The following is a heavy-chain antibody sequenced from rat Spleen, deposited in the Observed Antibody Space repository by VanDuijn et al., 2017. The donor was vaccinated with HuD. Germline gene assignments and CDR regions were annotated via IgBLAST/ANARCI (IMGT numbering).Heavy chain of an antibody. V-gene: IGHV5-25*01. Sequence: EVKLVESGGGLVQPGRSLKLSCAASGFIFSDYFMAWVRQAPTKGLEWVASISSGGGGTYYADSVEGRFTISRDNAKSTLYLQMDSLRSEDTASYYCVRHGYTRYYFDYWGQGVMVTVSS. CDR1: GFIFSDYF. CDR2: ISSGGGGT. J-gene: IGHJ2*01. CDR3: VRHGYTRYYFDY. D-gene: IGHD1-9*01.